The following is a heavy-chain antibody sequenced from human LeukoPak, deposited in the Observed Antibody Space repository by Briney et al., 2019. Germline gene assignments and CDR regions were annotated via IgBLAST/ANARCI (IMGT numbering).Heavy chain of an antibody. V-gene: IGHV3-23*01. Sequence: PGGSLRLSCAASGFTFSNYAMTWVRLAPGKGLEWVSSIGSGGDTYYVDSVKGRFTISRDNSKNTLYLQMNSLRDEDTAMYFCAKYFYSVEDFRPERRYFDFWGQGTLVTVSS. D-gene: IGHD2/OR15-2a*01. CDR3: AKYFYSVEDFRPERRYFDF. CDR1: GFTFSNYA. J-gene: IGHJ4*02. CDR2: IGSGGDT.